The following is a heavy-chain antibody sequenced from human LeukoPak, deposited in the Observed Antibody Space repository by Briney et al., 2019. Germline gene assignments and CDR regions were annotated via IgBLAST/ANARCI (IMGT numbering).Heavy chain of an antibody. Sequence: GGSLRLSCAASGFTFRSYTMNWVRQAPGKGLEWVSSITSSGIYIYYADSVKGRFTISRDNAKNSLYLQMNSLRAEDTAVYYCARARYDSSGYYGILDYWGQGTLVTVSS. CDR1: GFTFRSYT. D-gene: IGHD3-22*01. V-gene: IGHV3-21*01. CDR3: ARARYDSSGYYGILDY. CDR2: ITSSGIYI. J-gene: IGHJ4*02.